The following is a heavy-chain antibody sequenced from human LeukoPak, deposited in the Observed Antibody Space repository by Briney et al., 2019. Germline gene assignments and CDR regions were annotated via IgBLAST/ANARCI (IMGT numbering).Heavy chain of an antibody. CDR3: ARDSYSGSYYY. CDR2: INPNGGGT. J-gene: IGHJ4*02. D-gene: IGHD1-26*01. V-gene: IGHV1-2*02. Sequence: GASVKVSCKASGYTFTGYYMHWVRQGPEQGLEWVAWINPNGGGTNYAQQFQGRVTTSSDTSISTAYMELSSLRSDDTAVYYCARDSYSGSYYYWGQGTLVTVSS. CDR1: GYTFTGYY.